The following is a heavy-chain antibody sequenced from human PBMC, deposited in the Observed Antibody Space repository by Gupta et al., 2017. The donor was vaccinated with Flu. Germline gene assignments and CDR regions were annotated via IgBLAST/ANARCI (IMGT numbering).Heavy chain of an antibody. Sequence: KGLELVALISHDGKKDYYADSLKGRFAISRDNAKSTVGLQRNRLRPEDTGVYYCTKGAKVSSGSCYFQYYIDVWGNGTTVTVS. D-gene: IGHD3-22*01. V-gene: IGHV3-30*18. CDR2: ISHDGKKD. J-gene: IGHJ6*03. CDR3: TKGAKVSSGSCYFQYYIDV.